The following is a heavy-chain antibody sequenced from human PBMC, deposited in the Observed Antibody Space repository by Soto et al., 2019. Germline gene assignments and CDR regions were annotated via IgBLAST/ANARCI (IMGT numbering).Heavy chain of an antibody. CDR3: ARGGYNWNDVTDY. CDR1: GGSISSSNYY. V-gene: IGHV4-39*07. D-gene: IGHD1-20*01. CDR2: IYYRGST. J-gene: IGHJ4*02. Sequence: SETLSLTCTVSGGSISSSNYYWGWIRQPPGKGLEWIGSIYYRGSTYYNPSLKSRVTISVDTSKNQFSLKLSSVTAADTAVYYCARGGYNWNDVTDYWGQGTLVTVSS.